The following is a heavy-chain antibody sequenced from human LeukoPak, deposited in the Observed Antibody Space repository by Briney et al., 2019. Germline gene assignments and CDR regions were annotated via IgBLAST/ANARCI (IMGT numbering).Heavy chain of an antibody. V-gene: IGHV1-18*01. CDR1: GYTFTSYG. Sequence: EASVKVPCKASGYTFTSYGISWVRQAPGQGLEWMGWISAYNGNTNYAQKLQGRVTMTRDTSISTAYMELSRLRSDDTAVYYCARDRWYSGSYFHWGQGTLVTVSS. J-gene: IGHJ4*02. CDR3: ARDRWYSGSYFH. D-gene: IGHD1-26*01. CDR2: ISAYNGNT.